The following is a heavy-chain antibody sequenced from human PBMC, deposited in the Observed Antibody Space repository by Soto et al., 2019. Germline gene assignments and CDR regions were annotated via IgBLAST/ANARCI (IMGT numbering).Heavy chain of an antibody. D-gene: IGHD3-22*01. J-gene: IGHJ5*02. CDR1: GGSFSGYY. CDR2: INHSGST. Sequence: SETLSLTCAVYGGSFSGYYWSWIRQPPGKGLEWIGEINHSGSTNYNPSLKSRVTISVDTSKNQFSLKLSSVTAADTAVYYCANTDLGSSGYYPWGQGTLVTVSS. V-gene: IGHV4-34*01. CDR3: ANTDLGSSGYYP.